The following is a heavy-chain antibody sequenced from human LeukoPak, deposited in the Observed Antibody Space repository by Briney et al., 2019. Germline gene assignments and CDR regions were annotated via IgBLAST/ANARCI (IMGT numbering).Heavy chain of an antibody. V-gene: IGHV3-23*01. D-gene: IGHD3-3*01. CDR1: GFTFSSYA. Sequence: PGGSLRLSCAASGFTFSSYAMSWVRQAPGKGLEWVSAISGSGGSTYYADSVKGRFTISRDNSKNTLYLQMNSLRAEDTAVYYCAFSYLFLEWLTLAAFDIWGQGTMVTVSS. J-gene: IGHJ3*02. CDR3: AFSYLFLEWLTLAAFDI. CDR2: ISGSGGST.